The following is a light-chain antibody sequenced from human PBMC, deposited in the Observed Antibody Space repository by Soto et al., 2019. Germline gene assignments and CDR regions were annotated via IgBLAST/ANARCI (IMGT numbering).Light chain of an antibody. CDR1: SGSIASNY. Sequence: NFMLTQPHSVSESPGKTVTISCTRSSGSIASNYVQWFQQRPGSSPTTVIYDDDQRPSGVPDRFSGSIDSSSNSASLTISGLKTEDGADYCCQSHDSRKSVFGGGTKVTVL. V-gene: IGLV6-57*01. CDR3: QSHDSRKSV. J-gene: IGLJ3*02. CDR2: DDD.